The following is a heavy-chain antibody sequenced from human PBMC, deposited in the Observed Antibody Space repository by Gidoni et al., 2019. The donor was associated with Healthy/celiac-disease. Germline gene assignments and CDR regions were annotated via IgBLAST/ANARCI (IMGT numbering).Heavy chain of an antibody. D-gene: IGHD3-10*01. CDR1: GFTFSSYA. J-gene: IGHJ3*02. V-gene: IGHV3-23*01. Sequence: EVQLLESGGGLVQHGGSLRLSCAASGFTFSSYAMSWVRQAPGKGLESVAAISGSGGSTYYADSVKGRFTISRDNSKNTLYLQMNSLRAEDTAVYYCAGDPRGGDAFDIWGQGTMVTVSS. CDR3: AGDPRGGDAFDI. CDR2: ISGSGGST.